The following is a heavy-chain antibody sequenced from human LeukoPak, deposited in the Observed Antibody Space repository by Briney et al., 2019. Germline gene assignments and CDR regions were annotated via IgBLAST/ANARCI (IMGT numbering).Heavy chain of an antibody. J-gene: IGHJ6*02. Sequence: TGGSLRLSCVASGFIFGTYDMSWVRQAPEKGLEWVSGTRGGSGTTFYADSVKGRFTVSRDNSKNTLYLQMNSLRAEDTAVYYCARGISGLDVWGQGTTVTVSS. CDR3: ARGISGLDV. V-gene: IGHV3-23*01. CDR1: GFIFGTYD. CDR2: TRGGSGTT.